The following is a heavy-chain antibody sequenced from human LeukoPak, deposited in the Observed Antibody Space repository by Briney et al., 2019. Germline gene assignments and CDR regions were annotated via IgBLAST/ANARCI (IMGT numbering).Heavy chain of an antibody. CDR2: ISSSSSYI. V-gene: IGHV3-21*01. CDR1: GFTVSSNY. J-gene: IGHJ4*02. CDR3: ARQRWLQLYYFDY. D-gene: IGHD5-24*01. Sequence: GGSLRLSCAASGFTVSSNYMSWVRQAPGKGLEWVSSISSSSSYIYYADSVKGRFTISRDNAKNSLYLQMNSLRAEDTAVYYCARQRWLQLYYFDYWGQGTLVTVSS.